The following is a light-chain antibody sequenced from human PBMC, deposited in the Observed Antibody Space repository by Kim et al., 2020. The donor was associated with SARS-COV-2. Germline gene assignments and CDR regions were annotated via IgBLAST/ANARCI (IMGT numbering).Light chain of an antibody. CDR2: KAS. CDR3: QQYNSYSYT. CDR1: QSISSW. J-gene: IGKJ2*01. Sequence: DIQMTQSPSTLSASVGDRVTITCRASQSISSWLAWYQRKPGKAPNLLIYKASSLQSGVPSRFSGSGSGTEFTLTISSLQPDDFATYYCQQYNSYSYTFGQGTKLEI. V-gene: IGKV1-5*03.